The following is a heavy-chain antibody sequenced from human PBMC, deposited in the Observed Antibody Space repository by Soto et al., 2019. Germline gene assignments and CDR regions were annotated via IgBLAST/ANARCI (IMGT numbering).Heavy chain of an antibody. D-gene: IGHD2-15*01. CDR1: GFTFSSYA. J-gene: IGHJ2*01. Sequence: EVQLLESGGGLVQPGGSLRLSCAASGFTFSSYAMSWVRQAPGKGLEWVSAISGSGGSTYYADSVKGRFTISRDNSKNTLYLQMNSLRAEDTAVYYCAKSPEAQYRAATQKRWYFDLWGRGTLVTVSS. CDR3: AKSPEAQYRAATQKRWYFDL. CDR2: ISGSGGST. V-gene: IGHV3-23*01.